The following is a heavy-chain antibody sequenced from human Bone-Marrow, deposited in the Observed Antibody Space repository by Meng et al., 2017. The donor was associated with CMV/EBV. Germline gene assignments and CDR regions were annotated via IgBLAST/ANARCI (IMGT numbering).Heavy chain of an antibody. CDR1: GFTFSDYA. Sequence: GGSLRLSCASSGFTFSDYALSWVRQTPGKGLEWVSSISGSGETTYYADSVKGRFTVSRDNSRDTVHLQMDSLIAEDTAVYYCVRVYYQLLPTYYYYGMDVWGQGNTVTVSS. V-gene: IGHV3-23*01. CDR3: VRVYYQLLPTYYYYGMDV. CDR2: ISGSGETT. D-gene: IGHD2-2*01. J-gene: IGHJ6*02.